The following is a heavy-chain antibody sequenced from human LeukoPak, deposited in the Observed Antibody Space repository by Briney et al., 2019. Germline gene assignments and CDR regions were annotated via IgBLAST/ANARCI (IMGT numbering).Heavy chain of an antibody. V-gene: IGHV4-34*01. CDR3: AREGLHYYDSSGYYGPSTFLDY. J-gene: IGHJ4*02. Sequence: SSETLSPTCAVYGGSFSGYYWSWIRQPPGKGLEWIGEINHSGSTNYNPSLKSRVTISVDTSKNQFSLKLSSVTAADTAVYYCAREGLHYYDSSGYYGPSTFLDYWGQGTLVTVSS. CDR1: GGSFSGYY. D-gene: IGHD3-22*01. CDR2: INHSGST.